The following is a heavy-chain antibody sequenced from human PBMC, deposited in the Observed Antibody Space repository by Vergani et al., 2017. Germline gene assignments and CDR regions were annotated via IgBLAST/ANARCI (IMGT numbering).Heavy chain of an antibody. D-gene: IGHD1-26*01. CDR3: ARDGWELLDYFYYMDV. CDR1: GFTFSNYW. CDR2: INSDGDST. J-gene: IGHJ6*03. Sequence: EVQLVESGGGLVPPGRSLRLSCTASGFTFSNYWMQWVRQAPGKGLMWVSRINSDGDSTSYADSVKGRFTISRDNAKNTLYLQMDSLRAEDTAVYYCARDGWELLDYFYYMDVWGKGTTVTVSS. V-gene: IGHV3-74*01.